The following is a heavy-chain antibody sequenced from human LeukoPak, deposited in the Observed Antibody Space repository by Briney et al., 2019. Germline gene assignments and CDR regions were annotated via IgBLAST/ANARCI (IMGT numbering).Heavy chain of an antibody. V-gene: IGHV4-34*01. Sequence: SETLSLTCAVYGRSFSGYYWSWIRQPPGKGLEWIGEINHSGSTNYNPSLKSRVTISVDTSKNQFSLKLSSVTAADTAVYYCARGGLATAYGMDVWGQGTTVTVSS. CDR2: INHSGST. CDR1: GRSFSGYY. D-gene: IGHD1-26*01. CDR3: ARGGLATAYGMDV. J-gene: IGHJ6*02.